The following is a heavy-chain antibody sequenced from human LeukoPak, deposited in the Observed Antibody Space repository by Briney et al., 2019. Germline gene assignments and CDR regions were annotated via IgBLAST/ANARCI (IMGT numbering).Heavy chain of an antibody. J-gene: IGHJ4*02. V-gene: IGHV3-30*18. Sequence: PGGSLRLSCAASGFAFSRYGIHWVRQAPGKGLEWVALISYHGSHKYYGDSVRGRFTISRDNSKNTLYLQMTSLRTEDTAMYSCAKDLSDSSDYWYGELDYWGQGILVTVSS. D-gene: IGHD3-22*01. CDR2: ISYHGSHK. CDR3: AKDLSDSSDYWYGELDY. CDR1: GFAFSRYG.